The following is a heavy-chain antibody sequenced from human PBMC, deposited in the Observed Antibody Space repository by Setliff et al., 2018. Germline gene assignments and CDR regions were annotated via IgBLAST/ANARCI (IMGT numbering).Heavy chain of an antibody. CDR2: VYYSGTA. J-gene: IGHJ3*02. CDR1: GGSLSTYY. V-gene: IGHV4-59*12. CDR3: ARDNIGPDALDI. Sequence: SETLSLTCTVSGGSLSTYYWSWIRQPPGKGLEWIGYVYYSGTANYSPSLKSRVTMSVDTSKNQFSLKLSSVTAADTAVYYCARDNIGPDALDIWGQGTMVTVSS.